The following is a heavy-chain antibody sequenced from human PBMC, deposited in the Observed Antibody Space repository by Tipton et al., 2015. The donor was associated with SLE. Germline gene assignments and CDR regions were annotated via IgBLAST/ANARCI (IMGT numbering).Heavy chain of an antibody. CDR2: IYYSGST. J-gene: IGHJ5*02. CDR3: AGITMVQGVTP. Sequence: TLSLTCAVSGGSISSSNWWSWVRQPPGKGLEWIGSIYYSGSTYYNPSLKSRVTISVDTSKNQFSLKLSSVTAADTAVYYCAGITMVQGVTPWGQGTLVTVSS. V-gene: IGHV4-4*02. CDR1: GGSISSSNW. D-gene: IGHD3-10*01.